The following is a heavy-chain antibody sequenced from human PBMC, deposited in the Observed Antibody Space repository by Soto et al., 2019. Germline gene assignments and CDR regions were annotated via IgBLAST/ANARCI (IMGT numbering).Heavy chain of an antibody. Sequence: QVHLVQSGAEVKKPGASVKFSCKASGYTLTRYGITWVRQAPGQGLEWMGSISAYNANTNYAQKLQGRLTMTTDTSTSTAYMELRSLTSDDTAVYYCAREVFRYFDLWGRGTLVSVSS. CDR3: AREVFRYFDL. J-gene: IGHJ2*01. CDR2: ISAYNANT. V-gene: IGHV1-18*01. D-gene: IGHD1-20*01. CDR1: GYTLTRYG.